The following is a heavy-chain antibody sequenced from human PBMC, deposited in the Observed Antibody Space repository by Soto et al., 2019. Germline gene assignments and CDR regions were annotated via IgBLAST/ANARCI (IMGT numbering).Heavy chain of an antibody. CDR2: IYYSGST. D-gene: IGHD3-3*01. CDR3: ASWSGYYFDY. V-gene: IGHV4-39*01. CDR1: GGSISSSSYY. J-gene: IGHJ4*02. Sequence: SETLSLTCTVSGGSISSSSYYWGWIRQPPGKGLEWIGSIYYSGSTYYNPSLKSRVTISVDTSKNQFSLKLSSGTAADTAVYYCASWSGYYFDYWGQGTLVTVSS.